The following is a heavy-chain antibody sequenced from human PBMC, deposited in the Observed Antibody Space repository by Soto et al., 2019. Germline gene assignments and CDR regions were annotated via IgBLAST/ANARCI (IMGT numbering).Heavy chain of an antibody. V-gene: IGHV4-59*01. Sequence: QVQLQESGPGLVKPSETLSLTCTVSGGSISTYYWSWIRQPPGKGLEWIGYIYYSGSTNYNPSLKCRVTISVDTSKNQFSLKRSSVTAADTAVYYCARDRPRKGGWTGDAFEIWGQGTMVTVSS. J-gene: IGHJ3*02. CDR1: GGSISTYY. D-gene: IGHD6-19*01. CDR2: IYYSGST. CDR3: ARDRPRKGGWTGDAFEI.